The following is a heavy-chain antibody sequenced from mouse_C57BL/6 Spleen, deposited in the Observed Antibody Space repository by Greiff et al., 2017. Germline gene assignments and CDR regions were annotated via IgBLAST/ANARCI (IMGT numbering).Heavy chain of an antibody. Sequence: VQLQQSGAELVRPGASVTLSCKASGYTFTDYEMHWVKQTPVHGLEWIGAIDPETGGTAYNQKFKGKAILTADKSSSTAYMGLRSLTSEDSAVYYCSYGRNCWGQGTTLTGAS. CDR3: SYGRNC. CDR1: GYTFTDYE. J-gene: IGHJ2*01. CDR2: IDPETGGT. D-gene: IGHD1-1*02. V-gene: IGHV1-15*01.